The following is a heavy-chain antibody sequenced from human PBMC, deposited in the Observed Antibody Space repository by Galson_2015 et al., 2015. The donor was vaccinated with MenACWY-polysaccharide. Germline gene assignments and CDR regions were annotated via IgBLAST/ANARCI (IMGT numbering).Heavy chain of an antibody. CDR1: GFTFSSYG. V-gene: IGHV3-33*01. D-gene: IGHD6-13*01. CDR2: VWNDGTKK. Sequence: SLRLSCAASGFTFSSYGMHWVRQAPGKGLEWAAVVWNDGTKKYYADSVKGRFTVSRDNSKNTLYLQMNSMRVEDTALYYCARDLAAGIGSSIDSWGQGTLVTVSS. J-gene: IGHJ5*01. CDR3: ARDLAAGIGSSIDS.